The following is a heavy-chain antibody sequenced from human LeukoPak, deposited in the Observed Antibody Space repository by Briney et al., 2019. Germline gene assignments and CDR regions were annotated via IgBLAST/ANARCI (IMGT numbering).Heavy chain of an antibody. Sequence: GGSLRLSCAASGFTFSSYGMHWVRQAPGKGLEWVAVIWYDGSNKYYADSVKGRFTISRDNSKNTLYPQMNSLRAEDTAVYYCARDSSADSTVTTEFDYWGQGTLVTVSS. CDR1: GFTFSSYG. CDR2: IWYDGSNK. CDR3: ARDSSADSTVTTEFDY. J-gene: IGHJ4*02. V-gene: IGHV3-33*01. D-gene: IGHD4-17*01.